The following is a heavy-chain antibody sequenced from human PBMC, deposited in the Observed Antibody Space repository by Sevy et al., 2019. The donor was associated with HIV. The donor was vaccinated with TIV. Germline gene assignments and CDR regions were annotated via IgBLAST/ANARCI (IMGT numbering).Heavy chain of an antibody. CDR3: AGAGRSGGSCFRFDP. D-gene: IGHD2-15*01. J-gene: IGHJ5*02. Sequence: ASVKVSCKASGGTFSSYAISWVRQAPGQGLEWMGGIIPIFGTANYAQKFQGRVTITADKSTSTAYMELSSLRSEDTAVYYCAGAGRSGGSCFRFDPWGQGTLVTVSS. CDR1: GGTFSSYA. CDR2: IIPIFGTA. V-gene: IGHV1-69*06.